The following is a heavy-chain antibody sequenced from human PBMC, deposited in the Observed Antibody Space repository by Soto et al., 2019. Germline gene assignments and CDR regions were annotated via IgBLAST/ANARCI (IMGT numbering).Heavy chain of an antibody. V-gene: IGHV4-4*02. Sequence: VQLRESGPGQVKTSGTLSLTCAVSGGSMKTTNWWSWVRQPPAKGLEWIGEVFHSGITRYNPSLKSRATVSVDTSKNQFFLNLDSVTAADTAVYYCTKDEAGSPFRYWGQGALVTVYS. CDR1: GGSMKTTNW. CDR2: VFHSGIT. D-gene: IGHD3-10*01. CDR3: TKDEAGSPFRY. J-gene: IGHJ4*02.